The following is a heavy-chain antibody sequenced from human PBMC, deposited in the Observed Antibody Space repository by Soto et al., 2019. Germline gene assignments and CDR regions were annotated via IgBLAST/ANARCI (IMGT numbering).Heavy chain of an antibody. Sequence: SVKVSCKASGGTFSSYAISWVRQAPGQGLEWMGGIIPIFGTANYAQKFQGRVTITADESTSTAYMELSSLRSEDTAVYYCARGPAELAAAGTFPLYFDYWGQGTLVTVSS. J-gene: IGHJ4*02. D-gene: IGHD6-13*01. CDR1: GGTFSSYA. V-gene: IGHV1-69*13. CDR2: IIPIFGTA. CDR3: ARGPAELAAAGTFPLYFDY.